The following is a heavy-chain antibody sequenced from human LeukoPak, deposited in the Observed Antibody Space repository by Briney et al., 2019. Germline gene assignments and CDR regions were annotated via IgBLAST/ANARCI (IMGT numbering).Heavy chain of an antibody. V-gene: IGHV1-18*01. D-gene: IGHD2-15*01. CDR2: ISAYIGNT. CDR1: GYTFTNYG. J-gene: IGHJ5*02. CDR3: ARDRAVAATLRYSWFDP. Sequence: ASVKVSCKASGYTFTNYGITWVRQAPGQGLEWMGWISAYIGNTNYAQKLQGRVTMTTDTSTSTAYMELRSLRSDDTAVYYYARDRAVAATLRYSWFDPWGQGTLVTVSS.